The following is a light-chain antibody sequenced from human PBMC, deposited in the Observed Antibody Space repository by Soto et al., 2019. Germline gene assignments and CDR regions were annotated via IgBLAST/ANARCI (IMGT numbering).Light chain of an antibody. V-gene: IGKV3-20*01. Sequence: EIVLTQSPGTLSLSPGERATLSCRASQSVSSSYLAWYQQKPGQAPRLLIYGASSRATGIPDRFSGSGSGTDFTLTIRRLEPEDFAVYYCQQYGSSPNTFGQGTKLEIK. J-gene: IGKJ2*01. CDR1: QSVSSSY. CDR3: QQYGSSPNT. CDR2: GAS.